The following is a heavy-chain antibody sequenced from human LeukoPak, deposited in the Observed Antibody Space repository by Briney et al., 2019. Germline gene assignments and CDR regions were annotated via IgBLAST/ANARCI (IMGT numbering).Heavy chain of an antibody. J-gene: IGHJ4*02. Sequence: PSETLSLTCNVSDGSIRSYYWSWIRQPPGKGLEWIGYIYYSGSTNYNPFLKSRVTISVDTSKNQFSLKLSSVTAADTAVYYCARHSRDFWSGYLFDYWGQGTMVTVSS. CDR1: DGSIRSYY. CDR3: ARHSRDFWSGYLFDY. CDR2: IYYSGST. D-gene: IGHD3-3*01. V-gene: IGHV4-59*01.